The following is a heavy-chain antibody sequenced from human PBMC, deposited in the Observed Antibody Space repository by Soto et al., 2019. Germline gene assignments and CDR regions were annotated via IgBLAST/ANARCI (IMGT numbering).Heavy chain of an antibody. J-gene: IGHJ4*02. CDR1: GYTFTSYY. Sequence: QVQLVQSGAEVKKPGASVKVSCKASGYTFTSYYMHWVRQAPGQGLEWMGIINPSGGSTSYAQKFQGRVTMTRDTSTSTVYMELSSLRSEDTAVYYCARGQVPGLLWFGNGPDYWGQGTLVTVSS. V-gene: IGHV1-46*01. D-gene: IGHD3-10*01. CDR3: ARGQVPGLLWFGNGPDY. CDR2: INPSGGST.